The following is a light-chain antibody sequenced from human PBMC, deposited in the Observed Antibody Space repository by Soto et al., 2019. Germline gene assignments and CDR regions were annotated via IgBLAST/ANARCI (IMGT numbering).Light chain of an antibody. Sequence: QSALTQPVSVSGSPGQSITISCTGTSSDVGGYNYVSWYQQHPGKAPKLMIYEVTKRPSGVSNRFSGSKSGNTASLTISGLQAEDESDYYCSSYTSISTLVFGGGTKVTV. V-gene: IGLV2-14*01. J-gene: IGLJ2*01. CDR3: SSYTSISTLV. CDR2: EVT. CDR1: SSDVGGYNY.